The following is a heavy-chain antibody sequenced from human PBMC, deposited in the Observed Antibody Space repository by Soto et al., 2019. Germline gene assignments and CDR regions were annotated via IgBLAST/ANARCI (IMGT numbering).Heavy chain of an antibody. D-gene: IGHD3-3*01. V-gene: IGHV3-30*04. CDR3: VRHTGNDFWGGLTPFDP. Sequence: QVQVVESGGGVVQPGTSLRLSCAASGFIFSSYVMHWVRQAPGKGLEWVAVISSDGRHEYYADPVKGRFTISRDNSKNTLYVQMNRLRTEDTAMYYCVRHTGNDFWGGLTPFDPWGQGTLVTVSS. CDR2: ISSDGRHE. J-gene: IGHJ5*02. CDR1: GFIFSSYV.